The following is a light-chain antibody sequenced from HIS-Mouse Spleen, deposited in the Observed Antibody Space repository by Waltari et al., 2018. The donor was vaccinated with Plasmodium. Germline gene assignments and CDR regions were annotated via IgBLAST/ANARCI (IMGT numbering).Light chain of an antibody. V-gene: IGLV2-23*01. CDR3: CSYAGSSTLV. CDR2: EGS. CDR1: SRAVGSYYL. J-gene: IGLJ2*01. Sequence: QSALTQPASVSGSPGQSITISCTGTSRAVGSYYLLPWYQKHPGKAPKRLIYEGSKRPSGVSNRFSGSKSGNTASLTISGLQAEDEADYYCCSYAGSSTLVFGGGTKLTVL.